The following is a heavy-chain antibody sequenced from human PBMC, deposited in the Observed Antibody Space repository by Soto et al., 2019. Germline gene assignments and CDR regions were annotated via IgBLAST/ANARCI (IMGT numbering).Heavy chain of an antibody. V-gene: IGHV4-39*01. D-gene: IGHD3-16*02. Sequence: PSETLSLTCTVSDDSISSSNYYWGWIRQPPGKGLEWIGSIDYSGTTYYNPSLKSRVTISVDTSNNHFSLKLNSVTAADTAVYYCARQRPGGVIVVSYFDYWGRGTLVTVSS. CDR3: ARQRPGGVIVVSYFDY. J-gene: IGHJ4*02. CDR2: IDYSGTT. CDR1: DDSISSSNYY.